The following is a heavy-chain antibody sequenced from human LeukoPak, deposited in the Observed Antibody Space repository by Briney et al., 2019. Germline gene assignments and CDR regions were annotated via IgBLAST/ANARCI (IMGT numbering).Heavy chain of an antibody. CDR3: ARGTLRYYYDSSGYYQGDAFDI. V-gene: IGHV3-7*01. CDR2: IKQDGTEK. CDR1: GFTFTTYW. J-gene: IGHJ3*02. Sequence: PGESLRLSCAASGFTFTTYWMSWVCQAPGKGLEWVANIKQDGTEKYYVDSVKGRFTISRDNAKNSLYLRMNSLRAEDTAVYYCARGTLRYYYDSSGYYQGDAFDIWGQGRMVTVSS. D-gene: IGHD3-22*01.